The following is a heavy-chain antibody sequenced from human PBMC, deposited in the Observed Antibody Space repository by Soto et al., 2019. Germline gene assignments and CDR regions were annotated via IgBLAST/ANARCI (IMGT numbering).Heavy chain of an antibody. CDR1: GFTFGAYW. V-gene: IGHV3-7*03. CDR2: LNYDGSGT. Sequence: EVQLAESGGTLVQPGGSLRLSCAVSGFTFGAYWMSWVRQSPGKGLEWVAILNYDGSGTYYVDSVRGRFSISRDNIKNLPVLPMNKLGVEETARVFCGEGGGHNLEYWGQGALVTVS. J-gene: IGHJ4*02. CDR3: GEGGGHNLEY. D-gene: IGHD3-16*01.